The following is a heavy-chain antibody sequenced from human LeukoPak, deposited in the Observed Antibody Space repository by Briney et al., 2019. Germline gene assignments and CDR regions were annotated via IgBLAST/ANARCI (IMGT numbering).Heavy chain of an antibody. Sequence: PGRSLRLACAASGFKLSTNCMDWVPHGPGKGLGWVSRLKSDGRSTKNAAFMAGRLTLSSDATNNTLYLQMTSVRVEDAAVYYCARPTMETQYFGRWGQGTLVTVSS. CDR1: GFKLSTNC. CDR3: ARPTMETQYFGR. V-gene: IGHV3-74*03. CDR2: LKSDGRST. J-gene: IGHJ4*02. D-gene: IGHD1-1*01.